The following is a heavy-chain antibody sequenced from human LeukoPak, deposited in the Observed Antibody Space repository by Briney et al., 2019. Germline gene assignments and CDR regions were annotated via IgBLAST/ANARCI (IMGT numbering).Heavy chain of an antibody. Sequence: GSLRLSCAASGFIVSSNYMNWVRQAPGQGLEWVSVIYSSDSTYYADSVKGRFTISRDNSKNTLFLQMNSLRAEDTAVYYCARHRSDSGDYDAFDIWGQGTMVTVSS. CDR3: ARHRSDSGDYDAFDI. J-gene: IGHJ3*02. V-gene: IGHV3-53*01. D-gene: IGHD4-17*01. CDR1: GFIVSSNY. CDR2: IYSSDST.